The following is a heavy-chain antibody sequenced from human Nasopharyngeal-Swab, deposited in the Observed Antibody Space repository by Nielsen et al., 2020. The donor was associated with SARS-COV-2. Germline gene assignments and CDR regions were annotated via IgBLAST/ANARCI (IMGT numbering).Heavy chain of an antibody. J-gene: IGHJ6*02. V-gene: IGHV4-34*01. CDR1: GGSFSGYY. CDR2: INHSGST. CDR3: ARTYSSSYYYYGMDV. Sequence: SETLSLTCAVYGGSFSGYYWSWIRQPPGKGLEWIGEINHSGSTNYNPSLKSRVTISVDTSKNQFSLKLSSVIAADTAVYYCARTYSSSYYYYGMDVWGQGTTVTVSS. D-gene: IGHD6-13*01.